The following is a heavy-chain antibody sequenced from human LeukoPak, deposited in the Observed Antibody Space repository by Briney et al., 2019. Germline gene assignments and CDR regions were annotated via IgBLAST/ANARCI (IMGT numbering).Heavy chain of an antibody. D-gene: IGHD6-6*01. V-gene: IGHV1-69*05. CDR1: GGTFSSYA. Sequence: ASVKVSCKASGGTFSSYAISWVRQAPGQGLEWMGGIIPIFGTANYAQKFQGRVTITTDESTSTAYMELSSLRSEDTAVYYCARFEYSSSSFDYWGQGTLVTVSS. CDR2: IIPIFGTA. J-gene: IGHJ4*02. CDR3: ARFEYSSSSFDY.